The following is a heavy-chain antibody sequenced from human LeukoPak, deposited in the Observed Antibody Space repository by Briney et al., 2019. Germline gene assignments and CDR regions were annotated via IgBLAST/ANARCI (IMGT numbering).Heavy chain of an antibody. Sequence: SETLSLTCTVSGGSISSYYWSWIRQPPGKGLKWIGYIYYSGSTSYSPSLRSRVTISVDTSKNQFSLKLSSVTAADTAVYYCARGITYYDFWSSYLNWFDPWGQGTLVTVSS. CDR2: IYYSGST. J-gene: IGHJ5*02. CDR3: ARGITYYDFWSSYLNWFDP. V-gene: IGHV4-59*01. D-gene: IGHD3-3*01. CDR1: GGSISSYY.